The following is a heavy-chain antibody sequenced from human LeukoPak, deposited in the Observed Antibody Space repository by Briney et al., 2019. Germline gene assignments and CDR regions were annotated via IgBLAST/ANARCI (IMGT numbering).Heavy chain of an antibody. Sequence: SETLSLTCAVYGGSFSGYYWSWIRQPPGKGLEWIGEINHSGSTNYNPPLKSRVTISVDTSKNQFSLKLSSVTAADTAVYYCARASKKDAFDIWGQGTMVTVSS. J-gene: IGHJ3*02. CDR1: GGSFSGYY. V-gene: IGHV4-34*01. CDR2: INHSGST. CDR3: ARASKKDAFDI.